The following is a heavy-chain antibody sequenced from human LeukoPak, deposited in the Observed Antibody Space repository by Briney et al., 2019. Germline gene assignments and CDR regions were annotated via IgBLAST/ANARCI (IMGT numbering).Heavy chain of an antibody. CDR1: GYSISSDYY. V-gene: IGHV4-38-2*02. J-gene: IGHJ6*03. CDR2: IYYSGST. CDR3: ARDWNYYGSGSYEWYYYYYYMDV. Sequence: SETLSLTCIVSGYSISSDYYWGWIRQPPGKGLEWIGSIYYSGSTYYNPSLKSRVTISVDTSKNQFSLKLSSVTAADTAVYYCARDWNYYGSGSYEWYYYYYYMDVWGKGTTVTVSS. D-gene: IGHD3-10*01.